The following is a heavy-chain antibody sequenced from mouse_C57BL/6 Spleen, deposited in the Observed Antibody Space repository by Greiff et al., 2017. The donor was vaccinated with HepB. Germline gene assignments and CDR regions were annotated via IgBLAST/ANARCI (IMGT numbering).Heavy chain of an antibody. Sequence: VQLQQSGAELVRPGASVTLSCKASGYTFTDYEMHWVKQTPVHGLEWIGAIDPETGGTAYNQKFKGKAILTADKSSSTAYMELRSLTSEDSAVYYCTRPGTEDWFAYWGQGTLVTVSA. J-gene: IGHJ3*01. V-gene: IGHV1-15*01. D-gene: IGHD4-1*01. CDR2: IDPETGGT. CDR1: GYTFTDYE. CDR3: TRPGTEDWFAY.